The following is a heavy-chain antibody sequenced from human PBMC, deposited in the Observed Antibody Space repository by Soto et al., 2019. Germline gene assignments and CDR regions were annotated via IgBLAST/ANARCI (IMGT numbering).Heavy chain of an antibody. CDR3: ALSPGPT. CDR2: IWYDGSNK. J-gene: IGHJ3*01. V-gene: IGHV3-33*01. Sequence: QVQLVESGGGVVQPGRSLRLSCAASGFTFSSYGMHWVRQAPGKGLEWVAVIWYDGSNKYYADSVKGRFTISRDNSKNTLYLQMNSVRAEDTAVYYCALSPGPTWGQGTMVTVSS. CDR1: GFTFSSYG.